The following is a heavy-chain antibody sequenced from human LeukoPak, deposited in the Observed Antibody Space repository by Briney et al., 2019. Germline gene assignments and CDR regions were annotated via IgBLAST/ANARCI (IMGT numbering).Heavy chain of an antibody. Sequence: SETLSLTCTVSGGSISSSSYYWGWIRQPPGKGLEWIGSTYYNPSLKSRVTISVDTSRNQFSLNLSSVTAADTAVYYCARDYGGWGQGTLVTVSS. J-gene: IGHJ4*02. CDR3: ARDYGG. CDR1: GGSISSSSYY. D-gene: IGHD3-10*01. CDR2: T. V-gene: IGHV4-39*02.